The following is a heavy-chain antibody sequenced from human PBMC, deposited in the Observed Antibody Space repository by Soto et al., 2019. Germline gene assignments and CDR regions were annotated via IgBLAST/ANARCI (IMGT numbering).Heavy chain of an antibody. J-gene: IGHJ3*02. CDR3: SAIGPYDAFDI. V-gene: IGHV3-21*01. CDR2: ISSSSSYI. Sequence: GGSLRLSCAACGFTFNSYSMNWVRQAPGKGLEWVSSISSSSSYIYYADSVKGRFTISRDNAENSLYLQMNSLRAEVTAVYFCSAIGPYDAFDIWGQGTMVTVSS. CDR1: GFTFNSYS. D-gene: IGHD2-21*01.